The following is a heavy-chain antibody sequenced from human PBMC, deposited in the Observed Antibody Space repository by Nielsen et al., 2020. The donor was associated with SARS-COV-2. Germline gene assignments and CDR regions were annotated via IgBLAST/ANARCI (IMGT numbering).Heavy chain of an antibody. CDR1: GFTFDDYA. D-gene: IGHD6-13*01. J-gene: IGHJ3*02. CDR3: AKVGLGSSWEEDAFDI. CDR2: ISWNSGSI. Sequence: SLKISCAASGFTFDDYAMHWVRQAPGKGLEWVSGISWNSGSIGYANSVKGRFTISRDNAKNSLYPQMNSLRAEDTALYYCAKVGLGSSWEEDAFDIWGQGTMVTVSS. V-gene: IGHV3-9*01.